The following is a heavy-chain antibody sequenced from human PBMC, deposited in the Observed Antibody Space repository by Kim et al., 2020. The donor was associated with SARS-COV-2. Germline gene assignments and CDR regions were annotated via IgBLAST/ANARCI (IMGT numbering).Heavy chain of an antibody. CDR3: ARQSGKIFGVVIRTNWFDP. CDR1: GGSISSSSYY. CDR2: LYYSGST. V-gene: IGHV4-39*01. D-gene: IGHD3-3*01. Sequence: SETLSLTCTVSGGSISSSSYYWGWIRQPPGKGLEWIGSLYYSGSTYYKPSLKSRVSISVDTSKNQFSLKLSSVTAADTAVYYCARQSGKIFGVVIRTNWFDPWGQGTLVTVSS. J-gene: IGHJ5*02.